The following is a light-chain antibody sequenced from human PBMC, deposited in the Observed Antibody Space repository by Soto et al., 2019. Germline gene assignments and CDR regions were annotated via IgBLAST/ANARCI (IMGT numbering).Light chain of an antibody. CDR2: DAF. Sequence: EIVMTQSPATLSVSPGERDTLSCRASRSVRNKLAWYQQKPGQAPRLLIYDAFTMAPGVQARFSGSGSGTEFTLTITSLQSEDFAVYSCQHYNNWPAVGQGTKVEIK. CDR1: RSVRNK. J-gene: IGKJ1*01. V-gene: IGKV3-15*01. CDR3: QHYNNWPA.